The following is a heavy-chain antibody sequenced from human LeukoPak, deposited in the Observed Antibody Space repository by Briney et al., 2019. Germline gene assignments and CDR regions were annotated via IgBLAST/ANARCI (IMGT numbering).Heavy chain of an antibody. CDR2: IYYSGST. Sequence: SETLSLTCTVSGGSISSYYWSWIRQPPGKGLEWIGYIYYSGSTNYNPSLKSRVTISVDTSKNQFSLKLSSVTAADTAVYYCARDGYNVHYYYMDVWGKGTTVTVSS. J-gene: IGHJ6*03. D-gene: IGHD5-24*01. V-gene: IGHV4-59*01. CDR3: ARDGYNVHYYYMDV. CDR1: GGSISSYY.